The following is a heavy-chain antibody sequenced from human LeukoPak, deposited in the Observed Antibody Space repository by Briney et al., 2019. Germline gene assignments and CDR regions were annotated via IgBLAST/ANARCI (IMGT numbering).Heavy chain of an antibody. CDR2: IYWDDDK. V-gene: IGHV2-5*02. D-gene: IGHD3-10*01. CDR3: AHRLVGYGSGSYFYY. J-gene: IGHJ4*02. CDR1: GFSLSTSGVG. Sequence: SGPTLVKPTQTLTLTCTFSGFSLSTSGVGVGWIRQPPGKALEWLALIYWDDDKRYSPSLKSRLTITKDTSKNQVVLAMTNMDPVDTATYYCAHRLVGYGSGSYFYYWGQGTLVTVSS.